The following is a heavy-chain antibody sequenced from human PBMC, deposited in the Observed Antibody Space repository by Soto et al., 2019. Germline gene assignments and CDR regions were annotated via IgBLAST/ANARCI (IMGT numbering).Heavy chain of an antibody. CDR3: ARGNAHIVATILDYYYGMDV. Sequence: ASVKVSCKASGYTFTSYGISWVRQAPGQGLEWMGWISAYNGNTNYAQKLQGRVTMTTDTSTSTAYMELRSLRSDDTAVYYCARGNAHIVATILDYYYGMDVWGQGTTVTVSS. D-gene: IGHD5-12*01. J-gene: IGHJ6*02. V-gene: IGHV1-18*01. CDR1: GYTFTSYG. CDR2: ISAYNGNT.